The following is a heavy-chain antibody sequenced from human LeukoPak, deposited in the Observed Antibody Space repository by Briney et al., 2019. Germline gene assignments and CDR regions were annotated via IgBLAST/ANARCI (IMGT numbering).Heavy chain of an antibody. CDR1: GYTFTGYY. Sequence: ASVKVSCEASGYTFTGYYMHWVRQAPGQGLEWMGWINPNSGGTNYAQKFQGRVTMTRDTSISTAHMELSRLRSDDTAVYYCARGGDIVVVPAASLLLWGQGTLVTVSS. CDR2: INPNSGGT. J-gene: IGHJ4*02. D-gene: IGHD2-2*01. V-gene: IGHV1-2*02. CDR3: ARGGDIVVVPAASLLL.